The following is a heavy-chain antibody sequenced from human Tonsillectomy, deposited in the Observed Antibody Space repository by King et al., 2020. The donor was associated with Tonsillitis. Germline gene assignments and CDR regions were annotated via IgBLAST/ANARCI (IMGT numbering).Heavy chain of an antibody. CDR1: GFTFSNAW. V-gene: IGHV3-15*01. J-gene: IGHJ6*03. CDR2: IKSKTDGGTT. D-gene: IGHD3-10*01. CDR3: TTDRYGSGSYFLLYYYYMDV. Sequence: VQLVESGGGLAKPGGSLRLSCAASGFTFSNAWMSWVRQAPGKGLEWVGRIKSKTDGGTTDYAAPVKGRFTISRDDSKNTLYLQMNSLKTEDTAVYYCTTDRYGSGSYFLLYYYYMDVWGKGTTVTVSS.